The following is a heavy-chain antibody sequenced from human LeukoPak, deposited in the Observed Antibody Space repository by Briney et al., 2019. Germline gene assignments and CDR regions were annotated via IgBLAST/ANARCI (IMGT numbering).Heavy chain of an antibody. V-gene: IGHV3-21*01. CDR2: ISASSSYI. D-gene: IGHD3-22*01. CDR1: GFTFSTYS. J-gene: IGHJ4*02. Sequence: GGSLRLSCAASGFTFSTYSMNWVRQAPGKGLGWVASISASSSYIYYADSVKGRFTISTDNAKNSPYMQMNSLRAEDTAVYYCASLQGYYDSSGFDYWGQGTLVTVSS. CDR3: ASLQGYYDSSGFDY.